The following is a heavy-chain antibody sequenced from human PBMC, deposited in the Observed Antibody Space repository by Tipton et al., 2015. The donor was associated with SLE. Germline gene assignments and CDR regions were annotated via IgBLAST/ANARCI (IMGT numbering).Heavy chain of an antibody. Sequence: TLSLTCTVSGGSISSSSYYWGWIRQPPGKGLEWIGSIYYTGSTYYNPSLKSRVTISVDTSKKQFSLKLSSVTAADTAVYYCAGGNRGLFDPWGQGTLVTVSS. CDR3: AGGNRGLFDP. CDR1: GGSISSSSYY. J-gene: IGHJ5*02. V-gene: IGHV4-39*01. CDR2: IYYTGST. D-gene: IGHD3-16*02.